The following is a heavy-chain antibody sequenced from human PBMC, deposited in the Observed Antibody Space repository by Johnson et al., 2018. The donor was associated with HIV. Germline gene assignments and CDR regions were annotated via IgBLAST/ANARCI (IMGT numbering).Heavy chain of an antibody. CDR3: ARMTTTVSHHDGFDI. V-gene: IGHV3-30*03. D-gene: IGHD4-17*01. J-gene: IGHJ3*02. CDR1: GFTFISYD. CDR2: ISYDGNNK. Sequence: QVQLVESGGGVGQPGRSLKVPCAASGFTFISYDTQWVRQAPGKGLEWVAVISYDGNNKYSADSVKGRFTISRDNSKNTLYLQMNRLRAEDTAVYYCARMTTTVSHHDGFDIWGQGTMVTVSS.